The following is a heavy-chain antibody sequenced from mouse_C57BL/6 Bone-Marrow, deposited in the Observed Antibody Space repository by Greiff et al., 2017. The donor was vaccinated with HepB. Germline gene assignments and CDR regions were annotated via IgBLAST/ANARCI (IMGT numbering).Heavy chain of an antibody. Sequence: VQLQQPGAELVKPGASVKLSCKASGYTFTSYWMQWVKQRPGQGLEWIGEIDPSDSYTNYNQKFKGKATLTVDTSSSTAYMQLSSLTSEDSAVYYCAKGDGYLAYWGQGTLVTVSA. D-gene: IGHD2-3*01. J-gene: IGHJ3*01. V-gene: IGHV1-50*01. CDR3: AKGDGYLAY. CDR1: GYTFTSYW. CDR2: IDPSDSYT.